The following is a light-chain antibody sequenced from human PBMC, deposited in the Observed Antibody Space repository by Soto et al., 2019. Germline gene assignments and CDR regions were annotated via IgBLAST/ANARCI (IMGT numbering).Light chain of an antibody. CDR3: CSYAGSSTFYV. CDR1: SSDVGSYNL. J-gene: IGLJ1*01. CDR2: EVS. V-gene: IGLV2-23*02. Sequence: QSALTQPASVSGSPGQSITISCTGTSSDVGSYNLISWYQQYPDKAPKLMIYEVSKRPSGVSNRFSGSKSGNTASLTISGLRAEDEADYYCCSYAGSSTFYVFGSGTKVTVL.